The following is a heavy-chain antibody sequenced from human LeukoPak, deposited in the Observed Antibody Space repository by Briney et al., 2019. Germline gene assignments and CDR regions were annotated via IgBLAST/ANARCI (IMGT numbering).Heavy chain of an antibody. D-gene: IGHD2-21*02. CDR1: GFTFADYG. J-gene: IGHJ4*02. CDR3: AKAGNCGGDCYSFDY. V-gene: IGHV3-9*01. Sequence: GGSLRLSCAASGFTFADYGMQWVRQAPGKGLEWVSGISWNSDSRGYADSVQGRFTISRDNAKNSLYLQMNSLRPEDTALYYCAKAGNCGGDCYSFDYWGQGTLVTVSS. CDR2: ISWNSDSR.